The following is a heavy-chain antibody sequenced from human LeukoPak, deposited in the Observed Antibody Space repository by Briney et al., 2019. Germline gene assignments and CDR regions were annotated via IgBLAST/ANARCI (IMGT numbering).Heavy chain of an antibody. Sequence: ASVKVSCKVSGGTFSSYAISWVRQAPGQGLEWMGRIIPILGIANYAQKFQGRVTITADKSTSTAYMELSSLRSEDTAVYYCARVDYGDHGSNYWGQGTLVTVSS. V-gene: IGHV1-69*04. CDR1: GGTFSSYA. CDR2: IIPILGIA. D-gene: IGHD4-17*01. J-gene: IGHJ4*02. CDR3: ARVDYGDHGSNY.